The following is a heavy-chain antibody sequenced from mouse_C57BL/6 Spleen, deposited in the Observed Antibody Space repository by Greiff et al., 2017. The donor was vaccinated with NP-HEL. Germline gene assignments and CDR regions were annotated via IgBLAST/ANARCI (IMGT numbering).Heavy chain of an antibody. J-gene: IGHJ4*01. CDR2: ISYDGSN. CDR3: ARGQGYAMDY. V-gene: IGHV3-6*01. Sequence: EVQLVESGPGLVKPSQSLSLTCSVTGYSITSGYYWNWIRQFPGNKLEWMGYISYDGSNNYNPSLKNRISITRDTSKNQFFLKLNSVTTEDTATYYCARGQGYAMDYWGQGTSVTVSS. CDR1: GYSITSGYY.